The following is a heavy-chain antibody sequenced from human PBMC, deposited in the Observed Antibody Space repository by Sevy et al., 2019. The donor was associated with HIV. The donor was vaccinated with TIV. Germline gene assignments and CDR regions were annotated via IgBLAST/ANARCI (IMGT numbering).Heavy chain of an antibody. J-gene: IGHJ4*02. CDR2: INPNTGDT. D-gene: IGHD3-10*01. CDR1: GYTFIGHY. CDR3: ARVQRGGVPDY. V-gene: IGHV1-2*02. Sequence: ASVKVSCTSSGYTFIGHYLHWVRQAPGQGLEWMGWINPNTGDTRYTEKFQGRVTMTRDTSISTAYMELINLRSDDTAVYFCARVQRGGVPDYWGQGTLVTVSS.